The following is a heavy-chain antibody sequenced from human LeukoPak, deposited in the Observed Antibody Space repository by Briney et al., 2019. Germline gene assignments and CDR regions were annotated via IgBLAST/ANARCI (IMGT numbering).Heavy chain of an antibody. V-gene: IGHV3-66*01. CDR2: LYSGGNT. J-gene: IGHJ4*02. D-gene: IGHD1-26*01. Sequence: GGSLRLSWAASGFTVSRNHWSGVRQAPGKGLEWVSVLYSGGNTYYADSVKGRFSISRDNSMNTLFLQMTSLSAEDTAVYYCAGGPWDFDYWGQGTQVTVSS. CDR1: GFTVSRNH. CDR3: AGGPWDFDY.